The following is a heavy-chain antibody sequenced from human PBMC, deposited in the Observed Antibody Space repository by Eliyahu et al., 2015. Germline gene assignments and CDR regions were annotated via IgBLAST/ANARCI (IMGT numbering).Heavy chain of an antibody. Sequence: QVQLQESGPGLVKPSETLSLTCTVSXXSISSYYWSWXRQPPGKGLEWIGYXYXSGSTNYNPSLKSRVTISVDTSKNQFSLKLSSVTAADTAVYYCARELITMVQGVIRRYDAFDIWGQGTMVTVSS. CDR3: ARELITMVQGVIRRYDAFDI. J-gene: IGHJ3*02. D-gene: IGHD3-10*01. V-gene: IGHV4-59*12. CDR1: XXSISSYY. CDR2: XYXSGST.